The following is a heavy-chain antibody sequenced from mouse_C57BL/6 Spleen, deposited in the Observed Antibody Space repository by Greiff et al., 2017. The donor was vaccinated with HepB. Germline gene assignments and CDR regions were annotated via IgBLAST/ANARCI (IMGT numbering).Heavy chain of an antibody. Sequence: EVQLQQSGAELVRPGASVKLSCTASDFNIKDDYMHWVKQRPEQGLEWIGWIDPENGDTEYASKFQGKATITADTSSNTAYLQLSSLTSEDTAVYYCTTFYGSSYVFAYWGQGTLVTVSA. CDR2: IDPENGDT. CDR1: DFNIKDDY. D-gene: IGHD1-1*01. J-gene: IGHJ3*01. CDR3: TTFYGSSYVFAY. V-gene: IGHV14-4*01.